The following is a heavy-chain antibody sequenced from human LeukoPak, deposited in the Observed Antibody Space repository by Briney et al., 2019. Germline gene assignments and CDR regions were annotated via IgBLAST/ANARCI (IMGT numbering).Heavy chain of an antibody. D-gene: IGHD1-26*01. V-gene: IGHV1-2*02. Sequence: GASVKVSCKPSGYTFTGYYLHWVRQAPGQGLEWMGWINPNTGGTTYAQKFQGRVTMTRDTSITTAYMELSRLRSDDTAVYYCARSGGSYRNPGHFQHWGQGTLVTVSS. CDR2: INPNTGGT. J-gene: IGHJ1*01. CDR1: GYTFTGYY. CDR3: ARSGGSYRNPGHFQH.